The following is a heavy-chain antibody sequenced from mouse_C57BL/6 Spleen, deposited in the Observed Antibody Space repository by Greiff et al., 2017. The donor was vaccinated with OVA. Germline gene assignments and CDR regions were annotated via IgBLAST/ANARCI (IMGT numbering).Heavy chain of an antibody. CDR2: IDPEDGET. Sequence: EVKLQESGAELVKPGASVKLSCPASGFNIKDYYMHWVKRRTEQGLEWIGRIDPEDGETKYAPKFQGKATITADTSSNTAYLQLSSLTSEDTAVYYCASDDYDLAWFAYWGQGTLVTVSA. D-gene: IGHD2-4*01. CDR3: ASDDYDLAWFAY. J-gene: IGHJ3*01. CDR1: GFNIKDYY. V-gene: IGHV14-2*01.